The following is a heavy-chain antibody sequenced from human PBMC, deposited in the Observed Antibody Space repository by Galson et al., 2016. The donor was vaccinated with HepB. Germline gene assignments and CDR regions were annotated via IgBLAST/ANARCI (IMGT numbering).Heavy chain of an antibody. V-gene: IGHV1-8*01. CDR3: ARKSNTWDFDY. Sequence: SVKVSCKASGYTFTSYDIIWVRQATGRGLEWMGWMTPNSGHTVSAQKFEDRVTMTRSASIGTAFMELSSLRPEDTAVYYCARKSNTWDFDYWGQGTLVTVSS. CDR2: MTPNSGHT. J-gene: IGHJ4*02. CDR1: GYTFTSYD. D-gene: IGHD3-16*01.